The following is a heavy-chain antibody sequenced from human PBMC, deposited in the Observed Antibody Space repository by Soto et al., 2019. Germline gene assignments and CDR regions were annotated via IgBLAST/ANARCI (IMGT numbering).Heavy chain of an antibody. Sequence: EVQVLESGGGLVQPGGSLRLSCAASGFTFSNYAMSWVRQAPGKGLEWVSSISGSGGTTYYADSVKGRLPLSSDNSKNTLYLQMNSLRVEDTAVYYCAKNNMGYYLDYWGQGTLVTVSS. V-gene: IGHV3-23*01. CDR3: AKNNMGYYLDY. CDR2: ISGSGGTT. J-gene: IGHJ4*02. D-gene: IGHD3-10*01. CDR1: GFTFSNYA.